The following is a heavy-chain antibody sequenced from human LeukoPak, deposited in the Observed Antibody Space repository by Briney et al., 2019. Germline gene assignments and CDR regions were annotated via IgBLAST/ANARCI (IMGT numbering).Heavy chain of an antibody. D-gene: IGHD3-10*01. CDR1: GFTFSSYA. CDR2: ISYDGSNK. V-gene: IGHV3-30-3*01. Sequence: GGSLRLSRAASGFTFSSYAMHWVRQAPGKGLEWVAVISYDGSNKYYADSVKGRFTISRDNSKNTLYLQMNSLRAEDTAVYYCARDRYYGSGRYNYFDYWGQGTLVTVSS. J-gene: IGHJ4*02. CDR3: ARDRYYGSGRYNYFDY.